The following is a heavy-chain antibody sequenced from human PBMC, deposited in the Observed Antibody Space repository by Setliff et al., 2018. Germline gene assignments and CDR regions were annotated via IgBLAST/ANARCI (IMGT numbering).Heavy chain of an antibody. CDR1: GYTFTSYG. Sequence: ASVKVSCKASGYTFTSYGFSWVRQAPGQGLEWTGRISVYNGNTNYGQKYQGRVAMTTDTSTNTVYMELRSLRSDDTAVYFCVREYSGGGLTWGQGTMVTVSS. CDR3: VREYSGGGLT. J-gene: IGHJ3*01. V-gene: IGHV1-18*01. D-gene: IGHD1-26*01. CDR2: ISVYNGNT.